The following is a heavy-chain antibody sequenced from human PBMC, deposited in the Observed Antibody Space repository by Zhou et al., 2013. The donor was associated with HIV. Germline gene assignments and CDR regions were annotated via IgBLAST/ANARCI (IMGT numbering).Heavy chain of an antibody. CDR2: ILPIFGTT. V-gene: IGHV1-69*05. D-gene: IGHD3-9*01. CDR1: TFSNYA. CDR3: AIKQTGYRGWFDP. Sequence: QVPLVQSGAEVKKPGSSVTVSCKGTFSNYAVSWVRQAPGQGPEWIGKILPIFGTTNYAQKFQGRVTITTDESTSTAYMELNSLRSEDTAVYYCAIKQTGYRGWFDPWGQGTLVTVSS. J-gene: IGHJ5*02.